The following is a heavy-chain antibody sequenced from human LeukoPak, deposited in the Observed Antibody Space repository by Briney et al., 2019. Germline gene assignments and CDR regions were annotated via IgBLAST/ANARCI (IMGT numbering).Heavy chain of an antibody. CDR2: IDGGGSST. CDR3: ARDPGSSGGAFVGDY. CDR1: GFTFSNHW. Sequence: PGGSLRLSCAASGFTFSNHWMHWVRQVPGKGLVWVSRIDGGGSSTSYADSVRGRFSISRDNGKSTLYLQMNSLKVEDTAVYYCARDPGSSGGAFVGDYWGHGTLVTVSS. D-gene: IGHD3-22*01. V-gene: IGHV3-74*01. J-gene: IGHJ4*01.